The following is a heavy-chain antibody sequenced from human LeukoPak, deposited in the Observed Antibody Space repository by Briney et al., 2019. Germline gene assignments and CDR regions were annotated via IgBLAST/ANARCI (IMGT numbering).Heavy chain of an antibody. CDR1: GGSISSSSYY. Sequence: PSETLSLTCTVSGGSISSSSYYWGWIRQPPGKGLEWIGSIYYSGSTYYNPSLKSRVTISVDTSKNQFSLKLRSVTAADTAVYYCAREPESGYDYNWFDPWGQGTLVTVSS. CDR3: AREPESGYDYNWFDP. V-gene: IGHV4-39*07. D-gene: IGHD5-12*01. J-gene: IGHJ5*02. CDR2: IYYSGST.